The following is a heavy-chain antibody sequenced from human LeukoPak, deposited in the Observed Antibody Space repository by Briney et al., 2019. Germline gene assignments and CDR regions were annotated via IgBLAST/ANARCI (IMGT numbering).Heavy chain of an antibody. J-gene: IGHJ4*02. Sequence: GGSLTLFCAASGFTFDDYAMHWVRQAPGKGLEWVSGISWNSGSIGYADSVKGRFTISRDNAKNSLYLQMNSLRAEDTALYYCAKDGADDILTDGLDYWGQGTLVTVSS. D-gene: IGHD3-9*01. CDR3: AKDGADDILTDGLDY. V-gene: IGHV3-9*01. CDR2: ISWNSGSI. CDR1: GFTFDDYA.